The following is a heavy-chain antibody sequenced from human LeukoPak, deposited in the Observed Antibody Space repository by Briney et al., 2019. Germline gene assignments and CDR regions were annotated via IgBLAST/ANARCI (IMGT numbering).Heavy chain of an antibody. CDR3: AKGIAAIQYYFDY. V-gene: IGHV3-30*02. CDR1: GLTLSSYG. CDR2: IRYDGSNK. D-gene: IGHD6-13*01. J-gene: IGHJ4*02. Sequence: ETGGSLRLSCAASGLTLSSYGMHWVRQVPGKGLEWVAFIRYDGSNKYYVDSVKGRFTISRDNSKNTLYLQMNSLRAEDTAVYYCAKGIAAIQYYFDYWGQGTLVTVSS.